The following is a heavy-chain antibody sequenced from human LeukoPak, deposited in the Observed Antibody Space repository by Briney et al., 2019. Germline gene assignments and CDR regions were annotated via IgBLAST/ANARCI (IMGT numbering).Heavy chain of an antibody. Sequence: ASVTVSCTASGYTFTGYYMHWVRQAPGQGLEWMGWINPNSGGTNYAQKFQGRVTMTRDTSISTAYMELSRLRSDHTAVYYCARESYYSNYYYGMDVWGQGTTVTVSS. D-gene: IGHD4-4*01. J-gene: IGHJ6*02. CDR2: INPNSGGT. CDR1: GYTFTGYY. V-gene: IGHV1-2*02. CDR3: ARESYYSNYYYGMDV.